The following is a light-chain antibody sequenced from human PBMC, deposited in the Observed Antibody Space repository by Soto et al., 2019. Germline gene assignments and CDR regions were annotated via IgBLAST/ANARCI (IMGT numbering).Light chain of an antibody. V-gene: IGLV2-14*03. Sequence: QSALTQPASVSGSPGQSITISCTGTSSDVGGYSYVSWYQHHPGKAPKLMIYDVSSRPSGVSNRFSGSKSGNTASLTISGLQAEDEADYYCRSYTSSSTLYVFGTGTKLTVL. CDR2: DVS. CDR3: RSYTSSSTLYV. J-gene: IGLJ1*01. CDR1: SSDVGGYSY.